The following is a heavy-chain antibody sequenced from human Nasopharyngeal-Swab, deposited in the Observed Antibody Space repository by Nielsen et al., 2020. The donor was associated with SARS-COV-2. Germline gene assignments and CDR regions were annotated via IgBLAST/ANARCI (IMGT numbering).Heavy chain of an antibody. D-gene: IGHD6-19*01. CDR1: GVSITSNSPF. J-gene: IGHJ4*02. CDR3: ASSSAWFRISPLDY. Sequence: TLSLTSSLSGVSITSNSPFWGWFRQPPGRGLEWTGNIYHTGNTYYNPSLKTRISLSIDTSQNAFSRTMKSVTAADTAVYYGASSSAWFRISPLDYWGRGTLVAVSS. CDR2: IYHTGNT. V-gene: IGHV4-39*02.